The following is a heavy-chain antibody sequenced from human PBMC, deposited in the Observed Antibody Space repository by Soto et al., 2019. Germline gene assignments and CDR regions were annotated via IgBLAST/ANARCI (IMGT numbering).Heavy chain of an antibody. CDR3: ARRSGIAAAVPFDY. CDR2: IYYSGST. V-gene: IGHV4-39*01. D-gene: IGHD6-13*01. J-gene: IGHJ4*02. CDR1: GGSISSSSYY. Sequence: QLQLQESGPGLVKPSETLSLTCTVSGGSISSSSYYWGWIRQPPGKGLEWIGSIYYSGSTYYNPSLKSRVTISVDTSKNQFSLKLSSVTAADTAVYYCARRSGIAAAVPFDYWGQGTLVTVSS.